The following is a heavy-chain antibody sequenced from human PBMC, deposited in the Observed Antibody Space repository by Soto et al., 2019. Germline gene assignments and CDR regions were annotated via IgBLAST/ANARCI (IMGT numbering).Heavy chain of an antibody. CDR2: IDPSDSYT. CDR3: ARQTRIQLWPDYYGMDV. V-gene: IGHV5-10-1*01. CDR1: GYSFTSYW. Sequence: PGESLKISCKGSGYSFTSYWISWVSQMPGKGLEWMGRIDPSDSYTNYSPSFQGHVTISADKSISTAYLQWSSLKASDTAMYYCARQTRIQLWPDYYGMDVWGQGTTVTVSS. J-gene: IGHJ6*02. D-gene: IGHD5-18*01.